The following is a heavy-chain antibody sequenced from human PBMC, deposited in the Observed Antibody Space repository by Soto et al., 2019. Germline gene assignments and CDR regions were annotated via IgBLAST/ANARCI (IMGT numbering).Heavy chain of an antibody. CDR3: VKDGSSGWPYYYDMDV. D-gene: IGHD6-19*01. CDR2: ISYDGSNK. J-gene: IGHJ6*02. CDR1: GFTFSSYG. V-gene: IGHV3-30*18. Sequence: GGSLRLSCAASGFTFSSYGMHWVRQAPGKGLEWVAVISYDGSNKYYADSVKGRFTISRDNSKNTLYLQMSSLRAEDTAVYYCVKDGSSGWPYYYDMDVWGQGTTVTVS.